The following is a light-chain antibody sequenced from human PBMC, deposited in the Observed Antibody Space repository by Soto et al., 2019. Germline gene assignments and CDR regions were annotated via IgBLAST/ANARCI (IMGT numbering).Light chain of an antibody. V-gene: IGLV2-14*01. J-gene: IGLJ1*01. Sequence: QSALTQPACVSGSPGQSITISCTGTSSDVGGYNYVSWYQQHPGKAPKLMIYEVSNRPSGVSNRFSGSKSGNTASLTISGLQAEDEADYYCSSYTSSSRGYVFGTGTKLTVL. CDR1: SSDVGGYNY. CDR2: EVS. CDR3: SSYTSSSRGYV.